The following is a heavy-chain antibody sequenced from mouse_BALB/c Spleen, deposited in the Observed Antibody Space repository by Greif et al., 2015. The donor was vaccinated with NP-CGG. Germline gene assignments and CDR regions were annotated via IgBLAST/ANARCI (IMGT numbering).Heavy chain of an antibody. CDR3: ARRGYGKGDHAMDY. CDR2: IDTSDSYT. J-gene: IGHJ4*01. Sequence: QVHVKQSGAELVMPGASVKMSCKASGYTFTDYWMHWVKQRPGQGLEWIGAIDTSDSYTSYNQKFKGKATLTVDESSSTAYMQLSSLTSEDSAVYYCARRGYGKGDHAMDYWGQGTSVTVSS. V-gene: IGHV1-69*01. D-gene: IGHD2-1*01. CDR1: GYTFTDYW.